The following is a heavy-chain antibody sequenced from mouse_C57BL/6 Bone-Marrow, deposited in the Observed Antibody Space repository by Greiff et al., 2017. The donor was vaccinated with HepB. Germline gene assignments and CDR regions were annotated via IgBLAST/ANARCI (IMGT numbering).Heavy chain of an antibody. V-gene: IGHV1-81*01. CDR3: ARGGNFSWFAY. CDR2: SYPRSGNT. Sequence: QVQLQQSGAELARPGASVKLSCKASGYTFTSYGISWVKQRTGQGLEWIGESYPRSGNTYYNEKFKGKDTLTADKSSSTVYMELRSLTSEDSAVSVCARGGNFSWFAYWGQGTRVTVSA. D-gene: IGHD2-1*01. CDR1: GYTFTSYG. J-gene: IGHJ3*01.